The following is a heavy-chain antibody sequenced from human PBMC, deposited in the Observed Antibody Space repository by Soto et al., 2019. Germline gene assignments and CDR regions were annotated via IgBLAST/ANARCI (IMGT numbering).Heavy chain of an antibody. Sequence: QVQLVQSGAEVKKPGSSVKVSCKASGGTFSSYAISWVRQAPGQGLEWMGGIITIFGTANYAQKFKGRVTITADESTSTAYMELSSLRSEDTAVYYCARDCSGGSCYLDYYYGMDVWGQGTTVTVSS. J-gene: IGHJ6*02. D-gene: IGHD2-15*01. V-gene: IGHV1-69*01. CDR1: GGTFSSYA. CDR2: IITIFGTA. CDR3: ARDCSGGSCYLDYYYGMDV.